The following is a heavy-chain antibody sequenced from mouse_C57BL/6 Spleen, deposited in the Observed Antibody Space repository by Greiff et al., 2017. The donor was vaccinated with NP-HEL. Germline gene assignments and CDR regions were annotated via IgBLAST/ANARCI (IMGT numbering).Heavy chain of an antibody. J-gene: IGHJ2*01. D-gene: IGHD1-3*01. CDR1: GFSLTSYG. V-gene: IGHV2-9*02. Sequence: VKLMESGPGLVAPSQSLSITCTVSGFSLTSYGVHWVRQPPGKGLEWLGVIWAGGSTNYNSALMSRLSISKDNSKSQVFIKMNRLQTDDTAMYYCAGLEDIWGQGTTLTVSS. CDR3: AGLEDI. CDR2: IWAGGST.